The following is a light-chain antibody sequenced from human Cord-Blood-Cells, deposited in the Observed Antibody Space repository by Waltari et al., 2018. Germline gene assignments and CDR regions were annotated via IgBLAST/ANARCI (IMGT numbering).Light chain of an antibody. CDR3: QVRDSSSDHYV. CDR1: DVGSKC. Sequence: SYLLTQSPSVPVAPGKTARITCAGTDVGSKCVQWYQQRPGQAPVLVIYYDSDRPTGIPERFSGSNSGNTATLTSSRVEAGDEADYCCQVRDSSSDHYVFGTGTKVTGL. V-gene: IGLV3-21*04. CDR2: YDS. J-gene: IGLJ1*01.